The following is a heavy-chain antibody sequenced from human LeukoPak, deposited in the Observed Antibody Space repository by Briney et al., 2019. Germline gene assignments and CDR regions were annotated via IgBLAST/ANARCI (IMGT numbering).Heavy chain of an antibody. J-gene: IGHJ4*02. Sequence: GGSLRLSCVASGFTFSSYEMSWVRQAPGKGLEWVSEISGSGTTIFYADSVKGRFTVSRDNAKNSLYLQMNSLRVEDTSVYYCASSPRGVYWGQGTLVTVSS. CDR3: ASSPRGVY. CDR2: ISGSGTTI. CDR1: GFTFSSYE. V-gene: IGHV3-48*03. D-gene: IGHD3-10*01.